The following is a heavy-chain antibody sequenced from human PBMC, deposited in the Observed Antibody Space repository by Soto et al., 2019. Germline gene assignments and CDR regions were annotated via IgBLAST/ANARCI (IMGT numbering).Heavy chain of an antibody. J-gene: IGHJ3*02. CDR1: GGSISSGDYY. CDR2: IYYSGST. V-gene: IGHV4-30-4*01. CDR3: ARVGNYYDSSVYYHKIAFDI. Sequence: SETLSLTCTVSGGSISSGDYYWSWIRQPPRKGLEWIGYIYYSGSTYYNPSLKSRVTISVDTSKNQFSLKLSSVTAADTAVYYCARVGNYYDSSVYYHKIAFDIWGQGTMVTVSS. D-gene: IGHD3-22*01.